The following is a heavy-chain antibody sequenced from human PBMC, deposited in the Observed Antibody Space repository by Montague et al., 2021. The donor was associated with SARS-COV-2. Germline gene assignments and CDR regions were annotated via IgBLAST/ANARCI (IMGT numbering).Heavy chain of an antibody. CDR2: IYYSGST. CDR1: GGSISSYY. CDR3: ARDLGDY. J-gene: IGHJ4*02. Sequence: SETLSLTCTVSGGSISSYYWSWIRQPPGKGLEWIGYIYYSGSTNYNSSLKSRVTISVDTSKNQFSLKLSSVTAADTAVYHCARDLGDYWGQGTLVTVSS. V-gene: IGHV4-59*13.